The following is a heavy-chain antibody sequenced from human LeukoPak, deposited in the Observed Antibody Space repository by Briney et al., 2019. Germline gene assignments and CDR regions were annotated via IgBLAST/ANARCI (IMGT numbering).Heavy chain of an antibody. CDR2: IKQDGSDK. CDR1: RFIFSNYW. Sequence: PGGSLRLSCAASRFIFSNYWMSWVRQAPGKGLEWVANIKQDGSDKYYVESVKGRFTISRDNAKNSLYLQMNSLRAEGTAVYYCARFSGGHSSSWHPYYFDYWGQGPLVTVSS. J-gene: IGHJ4*02. CDR3: ARFSGGHSSSWHPYYFDY. D-gene: IGHD6-13*01. V-gene: IGHV3-7*03.